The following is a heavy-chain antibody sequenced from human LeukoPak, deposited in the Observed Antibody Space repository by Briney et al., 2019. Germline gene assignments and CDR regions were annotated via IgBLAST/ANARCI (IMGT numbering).Heavy chain of an antibody. D-gene: IGHD5-12*01. CDR1: VYTFTGYY. J-gene: IGHJ4*02. V-gene: IGHV1-2*02. Sequence: GASVKVSFKASVYTFTGYYMHWVRQAPGQGLEWMGLINPNSGGTNYAQKFQGRVTMTRDTSISTAYMELSRLRSDDTAVYYCARVTGYSGYDPPYYFDYWGQGTLVTVSS. CDR2: INPNSGGT. CDR3: ARVTGYSGYDPPYYFDY.